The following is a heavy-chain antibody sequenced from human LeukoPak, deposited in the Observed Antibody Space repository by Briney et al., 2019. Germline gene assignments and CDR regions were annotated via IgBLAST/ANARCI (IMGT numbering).Heavy chain of an antibody. CDR2: IFHSGTI. J-gene: IGHJ4*01. CDR3: AREAFSGGYYDDY. Sequence: SETLSLTCTVSDGSISSGSYYWNWIRQPPGKGLEWIGSIFHSGTIYYNPSLRSRVTISVDTSKNQFSLKLISVTAADTAVYYCAREAFSGGYYDDYWGHGTLVTVSS. CDR1: DGSISSGSYY. V-gene: IGHV4-39*07. D-gene: IGHD3-22*01.